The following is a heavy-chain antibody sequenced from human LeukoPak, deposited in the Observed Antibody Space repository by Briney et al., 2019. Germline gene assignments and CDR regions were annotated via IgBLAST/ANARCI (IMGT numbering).Heavy chain of an antibody. CDR3: ARDDSAVAGLDAFDI. Sequence: PSETLSLTCTVSGGSISSSSYYWGWIRQPPGKGLEWIGYIYYSGSTNYNPSLKSRVTISADTSKNQFSLKLSSVTAADTAVYYCARDDSAVAGLDAFDIWGQGTMVTVSS. V-gene: IGHV4-61*01. CDR1: GGSISSSSYY. CDR2: IYYSGST. J-gene: IGHJ3*02. D-gene: IGHD6-19*01.